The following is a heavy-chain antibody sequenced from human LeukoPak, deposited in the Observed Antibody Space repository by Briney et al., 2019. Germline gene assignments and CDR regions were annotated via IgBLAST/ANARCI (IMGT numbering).Heavy chain of an antibody. Sequence: GSLRLSCAASGFTVSSNYMSWVRQPPGKGLEWIGEIYHSGSTNYNPSLKSRVTISVDKSKNQFSLKLSSVTAADTAVYYCARENGYSYGYDYWGQGTLVTVSS. J-gene: IGHJ4*02. D-gene: IGHD5-18*01. CDR3: ARENGYSYGYDY. CDR2: IYHSGST. CDR1: GFTVSSNY. V-gene: IGHV4-4*02.